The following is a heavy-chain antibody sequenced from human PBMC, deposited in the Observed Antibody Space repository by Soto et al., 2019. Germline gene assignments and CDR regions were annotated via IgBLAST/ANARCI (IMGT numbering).Heavy chain of an antibody. CDR2: ISAYNGDT. CDR1: GNSFINYG. Sequence: ASVKVSCKVSGNSFINYGISWVRQAPGQGHDWMGWISAYNGDTNYAQKLLGRIIMTTDTSTSTAYMELRRLRSDDTAVYYCARGTETYYDILTGPTYYYGMDVWGQGTTVTGSS. V-gene: IGHV1-18*01. CDR3: ARGTETYYDILTGPTYYYGMDV. J-gene: IGHJ6*02. D-gene: IGHD3-9*01.